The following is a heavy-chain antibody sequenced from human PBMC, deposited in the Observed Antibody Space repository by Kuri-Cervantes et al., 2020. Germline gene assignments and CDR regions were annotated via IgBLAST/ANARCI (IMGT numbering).Heavy chain of an antibody. D-gene: IGHD3-3*01. CDR2: MFYTGSS. J-gene: IGHJ4*02. CDR1: GGSISGYY. Sequence: GSLRLSCTVSGGSISGYYWSWIRQPPGKGLEWIGYMFYTGSSNYNPSLKSRVTISVDTSKNQFSLKLSSVTAADTAVYYCARGGNTIFGVVIIRRGTNDYWGQGTLVTVSS. V-gene: IGHV4-59*12. CDR3: ARGGNTIFGVVIIRRGTNDY.